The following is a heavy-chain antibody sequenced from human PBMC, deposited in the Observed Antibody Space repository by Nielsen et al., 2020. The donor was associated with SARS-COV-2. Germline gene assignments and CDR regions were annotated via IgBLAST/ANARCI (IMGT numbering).Heavy chain of an antibody. D-gene: IGHD3-10*01. J-gene: IGHJ4*02. CDR3: ARGRGFDY. V-gene: IGHV3-7*03. CDR2: IKQDGTEK. Sequence: GGSLRLSCAASGFSISTYWKHWVRQAPGRGLEWVANIKQDGTEKYYVDSVKGRFTISRDNAKNSVYLQVNSLSAEDTAVYYCARGRGFDYWGQGTLVTVSS. CDR1: GFSISTYW.